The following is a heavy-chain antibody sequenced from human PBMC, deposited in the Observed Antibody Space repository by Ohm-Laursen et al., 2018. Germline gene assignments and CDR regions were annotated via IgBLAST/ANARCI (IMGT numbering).Heavy chain of an antibody. CDR3: ARGRWFYRYYDFWSGYAPLFDY. CDR1: GYSISSGYY. V-gene: IGHV4-38-2*01. CDR2: IYHSGTT. J-gene: IGHJ4*02. D-gene: IGHD3-3*01. Sequence: SETLSLTCAVSGYSISSGYYWGWIRQPPGKGLEWIGTIYHSGTTYYNPSLKSRVTISVDTSKNQFSLKLSSVTAADTAVYYCARGRWFYRYYDFWSGYAPLFDYWGQGTLVTVSS.